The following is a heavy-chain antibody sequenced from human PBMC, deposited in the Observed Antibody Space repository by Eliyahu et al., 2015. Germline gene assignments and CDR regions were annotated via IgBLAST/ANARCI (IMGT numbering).Heavy chain of an antibody. V-gene: IGHV3-15*01. CDR1: GFTFSNAW. D-gene: IGHD5-24*01. CDR2: IKSKTDGGTT. J-gene: IGHJ4*02. CDR3: TTASRWLQSLWPDY. Sequence: EVQLVESGGGLVKPGGSLRLSCAASGFTFSNAWMXWVRQAPGKGPEWVGRIKSKTDGGTTDHAAPVKGRFTISRDDSKNTLYLQMNSLKTEDTAVYYCTTASRWLQSLWPDYWGQGTLVTVSS.